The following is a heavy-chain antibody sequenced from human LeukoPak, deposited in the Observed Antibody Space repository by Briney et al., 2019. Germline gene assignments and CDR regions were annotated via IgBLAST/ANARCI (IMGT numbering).Heavy chain of an antibody. CDR3: ARESASVVHWWESRLDYCDY. CDR1: VGTFSSYA. D-gene: IGHD2-8*02. Sequence: SSVQVSYKASVGTFSSYAIRWLRQAPAQGLEWMGGIIPIFGTANYAQKFQGSVTITADKSTSTAYMELRSLRSDDTAVYYCARESASVVHWWESRLDYCDYWGQGTLVTVSS. V-gene: IGHV1-69*06. J-gene: IGHJ4*02. CDR2: IIPIFGTA.